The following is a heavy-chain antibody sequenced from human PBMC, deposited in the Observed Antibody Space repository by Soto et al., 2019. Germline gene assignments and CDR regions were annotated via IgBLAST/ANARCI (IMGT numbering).Heavy chain of an antibody. CDR3: ARCSAYNARFDP. V-gene: IGHV4-39*01. CDR1: GDSISTTDYY. J-gene: IGHJ5*02. CDR2: IYYSGTT. D-gene: IGHD5-12*01. Sequence: SETLSLTCTVSGDSISTTDYYWGWIRQPPGKGLEWIGSIYYSGTTYYNPSLESRVSISVDTSKNQFSLKLSSVTAADTAVYFCARCSAYNARFDPWGQGTLVTVSS.